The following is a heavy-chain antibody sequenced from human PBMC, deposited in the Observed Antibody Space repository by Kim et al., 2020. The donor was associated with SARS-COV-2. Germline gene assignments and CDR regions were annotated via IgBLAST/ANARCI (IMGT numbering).Heavy chain of an antibody. CDR2: IYYSGST. CDR1: GGSISSYY. J-gene: IGHJ3*02. CDR3: LTPGPNGYNDAVDI. Sequence: SETLSLTCTVSGGSISSYYWSWIRQPPGKGLEWIGYIYYSGSTNYNPSLKSRVTISVDTSKNQFSLKLSSVTAADTAVYYCLTPGPNGYNDAVDIWGQGT. V-gene: IGHV4-59*01. D-gene: IGHD5-12*01.